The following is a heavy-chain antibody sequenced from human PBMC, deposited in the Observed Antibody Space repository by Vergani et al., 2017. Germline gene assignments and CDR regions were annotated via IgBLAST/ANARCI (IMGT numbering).Heavy chain of an antibody. V-gene: IGHV4-34*01. J-gene: IGHJ4*02. Sequence: QVQLQEWGAGLLKTSETLSLTCGVSGGSFSDYYWSWIRQAPGMGLEWIGEVNHCGSTNYNPSLKSRVSISVVTSKNQFSLQLTSVTAAAAALYFCASIARAPTSSNPPPDYWGQGILVTVSS. CDR1: GGSFSDYY. CDR3: ASIARAPTSSNPPPDY. CDR2: VNHCGST. D-gene: IGHD6-13*01.